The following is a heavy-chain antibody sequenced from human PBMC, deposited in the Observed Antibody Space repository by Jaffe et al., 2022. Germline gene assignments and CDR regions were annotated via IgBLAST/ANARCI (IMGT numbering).Heavy chain of an antibody. D-gene: IGHD3-10*01. CDR2: INHSGST. V-gene: IGHV4-34*01. CDR3: ARERQERNMVRGALSYYYYYMDV. CDR1: GGSFSGYY. Sequence: QVQLQQWGAGLLKPSETLSLTCAVYGGSFSGYYWSWIRQPPGKGLEWIGEINHSGSTNYNPSLKSRVTISVDTSKNQFSLKLSSVTAADTAVYYCARERQERNMVRGALSYYYYYMDVWGKGTTVTVSS. J-gene: IGHJ6*03.